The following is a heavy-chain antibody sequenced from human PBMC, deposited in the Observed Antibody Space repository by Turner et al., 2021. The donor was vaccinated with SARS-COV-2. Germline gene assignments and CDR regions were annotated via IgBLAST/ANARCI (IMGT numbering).Heavy chain of an antibody. CDR3: AGEVVVLTTTHYGMDV. D-gene: IGHD1-26*01. V-gene: IGHV4-39*01. Sequence: QLQLQESCPGLVKPSETLSLTCTVSGGSISSSSYYWGWIRQPPGKGLEWIGSSYYSGSTYYNPSLKSRVTISVDTSKNQFSLKLSSVTAADTAVYYCAGEVVVLTTTHYGMDVWGQGTTVTVSS. J-gene: IGHJ6*02. CDR2: SYYSGST. CDR1: GGSISSSSYY.